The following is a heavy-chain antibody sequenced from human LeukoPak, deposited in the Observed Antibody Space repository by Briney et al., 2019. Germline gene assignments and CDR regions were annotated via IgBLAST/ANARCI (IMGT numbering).Heavy chain of an antibody. V-gene: IGHV4-31*03. D-gene: IGHD3-22*01. CDR3: ARAHDSSGIL. Sequence: SETLPLTCTVSGGSISSGGYYWSWIRQHPGKGLEWIGYIYYSGSTYYNPSLKSRVTISVDTSKNQFSLKLSSVTAADTAVYYCARAHDSSGILWGQGTLVTVSS. CDR1: GGSISSGGYY. J-gene: IGHJ4*02. CDR2: IYYSGST.